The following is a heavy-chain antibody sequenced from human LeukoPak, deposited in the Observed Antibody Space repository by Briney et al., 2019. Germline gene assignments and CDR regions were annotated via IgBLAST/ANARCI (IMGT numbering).Heavy chain of an antibody. Sequence: PGGSLRLSCAASGFTFSSYWMHWVRHAPGKGLVWVSRINSDGSSTSYADSVKGRFTISRDNAKNTLYLQMNSLRAEDTAVYYCARELYSGSYYGVDYWGQGTLVTVSS. J-gene: IGHJ4*02. CDR2: INSDGSST. CDR1: GFTFSSYW. CDR3: ARELYSGSYYGVDY. D-gene: IGHD1-26*01. V-gene: IGHV3-74*01.